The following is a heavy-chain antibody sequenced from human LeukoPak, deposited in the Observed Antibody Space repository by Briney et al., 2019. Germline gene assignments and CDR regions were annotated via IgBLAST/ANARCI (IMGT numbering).Heavy chain of an antibody. Sequence: GRSLRLSCAASGFTFSSYGMQWVRQAPGKGLGWVAVIWQDGSNKFYADSVKGRFTSSRDNYKNTLYLQMNSLRAEDTAVYYCARDRAAADLDYWGQGTLVTVSS. D-gene: IGHD6-13*01. CDR3: ARDRAAADLDY. J-gene: IGHJ4*02. V-gene: IGHV3-33*01. CDR1: GFTFSSYG. CDR2: IWQDGSNK.